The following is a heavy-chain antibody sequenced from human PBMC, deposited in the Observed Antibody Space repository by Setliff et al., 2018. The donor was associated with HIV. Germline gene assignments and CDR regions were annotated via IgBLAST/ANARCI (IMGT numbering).Heavy chain of an antibody. Sequence: GGSLRLSCAASGFTFGSYSMNWVRQAPGKGLEWVSSISSSITYIYYADSVKGRFTISRDNAKNSLYLQMNSLRAEDTAVYYCAGGPPGNWLPFYFDYWGQGTLVTVSS. CDR1: GFTFGSYS. CDR3: AGGPPGNWLPFYFDY. V-gene: IGHV3-21*01. D-gene: IGHD5-12*01. J-gene: IGHJ4*02. CDR2: ISSSITYI.